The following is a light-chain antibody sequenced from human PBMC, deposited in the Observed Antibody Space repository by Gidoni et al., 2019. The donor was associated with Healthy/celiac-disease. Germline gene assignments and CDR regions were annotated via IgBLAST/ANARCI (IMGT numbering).Light chain of an antibody. CDR2: KAS. Sequence: IQMTHSPSTLSASVGDRVTITCRASQSISSWLAWYQQKPGKAPKLLIYKASSLESGVPSRFSGSGSGTEFTLTISRLQTDDFATYYCQQYNSFTFGPGTKVDIK. CDR3: QQYNSFT. CDR1: QSISSW. V-gene: IGKV1-5*03. J-gene: IGKJ3*01.